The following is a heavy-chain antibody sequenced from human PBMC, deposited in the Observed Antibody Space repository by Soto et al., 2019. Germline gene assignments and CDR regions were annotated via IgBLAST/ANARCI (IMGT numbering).Heavy chain of an antibody. Sequence: GGSLRLSCAASGFTFSSYWMHWVRQAPGKGLVWVSRINSDGSSTSYADSVKGRFTISRDNAKNTLYLQMNSLRAEDTAVYYCAREYSSSAYCYYGMDVWGQGTTVTVSS. V-gene: IGHV3-74*01. CDR3: AREYSSSAYCYYGMDV. CDR2: INSDGSST. CDR1: GFTFSSYW. J-gene: IGHJ6*02. D-gene: IGHD6-6*01.